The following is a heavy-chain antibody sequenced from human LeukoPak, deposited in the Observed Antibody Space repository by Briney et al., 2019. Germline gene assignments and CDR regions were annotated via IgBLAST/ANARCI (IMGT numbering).Heavy chain of an antibody. CDR1: GGSISSFF. V-gene: IGHV4-59*01. D-gene: IGHD5-18*01. Sequence: PSETLSLTCTVSGGSISSFFWSWIRQPPGKGLEWIGSMHYSGDTKYNPSLKSRVSLSIDTSNQQFSLRLSSVTAADTAVYYCAREGIQVWVLGAYWGQGTLVTVSS. J-gene: IGHJ4*02. CDR3: AREGIQVWVLGAY. CDR2: MHYSGDT.